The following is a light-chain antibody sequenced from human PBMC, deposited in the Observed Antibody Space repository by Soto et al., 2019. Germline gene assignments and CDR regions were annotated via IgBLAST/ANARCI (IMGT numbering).Light chain of an antibody. J-gene: IGKJ1*01. CDR2: GAS. Sequence: EIVMRQSPATLSVSPGQRATLSCRASQSVRTTVAWYHQRPGQAPRLLIYGASTRATGVPDRFSGGGSGTDFTLTVTSLQSEDFGIYYSQQYTDWPTTFGRGTKVEIK. CDR1: QSVRTT. CDR3: QQYTDWPTT. V-gene: IGKV3-15*01.